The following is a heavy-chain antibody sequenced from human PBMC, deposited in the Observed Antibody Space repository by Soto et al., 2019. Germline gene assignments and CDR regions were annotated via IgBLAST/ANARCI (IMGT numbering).Heavy chain of an antibody. D-gene: IGHD6-19*01. Sequence: KPSETLSLTCTVSGGSISSYYWSWIRQPPGKGLEWIGYIYYSGSTNYNPSLKSRVTISVDTSKNQFSLKLSSVTAADTAVYYCATMFSSGLLLVNWGQGTLVTVSS. CDR1: GGSISSYY. CDR3: ATMFSSGLLLVN. V-gene: IGHV4-59*01. J-gene: IGHJ4*02. CDR2: IYYSGST.